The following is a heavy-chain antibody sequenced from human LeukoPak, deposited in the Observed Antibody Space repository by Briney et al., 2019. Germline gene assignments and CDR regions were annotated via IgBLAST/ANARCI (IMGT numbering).Heavy chain of an antibody. Sequence: GGSLRLSCAASEFTFSSNWMTWVRQAPGRGLEWVSYISSSSPTIYYADSVKGRFTISRDNAKNSLYLQMNSLRAEDTAVYYCARIHGGYPFDQWGQGTLVTVSS. D-gene: IGHD2-15*01. J-gene: IGHJ4*02. CDR1: EFTFSSNW. CDR3: ARIHGGYPFDQ. CDR2: ISSSSPTI. V-gene: IGHV3-48*01.